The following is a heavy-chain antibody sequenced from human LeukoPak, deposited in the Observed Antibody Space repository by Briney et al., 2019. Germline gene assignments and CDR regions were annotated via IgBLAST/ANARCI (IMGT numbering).Heavy chain of an antibody. V-gene: IGHV4-34*01. D-gene: IGHD3-22*01. CDR2: INRSGST. CDR1: GGSFSGYY. CDR3: ARSLYDSSALGWFDP. Sequence: SETLSLTCAVYGGSFSGYYWSWIRQPPGKGLEWIGEINRSGSTNYNPSLKSRVTISVDTSKNQFSLKLSSVTAADTAVYYCARSLYDSSALGWFDPWGQGTLVTVSS. J-gene: IGHJ5*02.